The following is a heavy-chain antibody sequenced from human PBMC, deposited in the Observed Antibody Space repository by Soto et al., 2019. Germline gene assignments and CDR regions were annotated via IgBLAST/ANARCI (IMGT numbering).Heavy chain of an antibody. CDR2: INHSGST. Sequence: SETLSLTCTVYSGSFTFSGYYWSWIRQPPGKGLEWIGEINHSGSTNYNPSLESRVTMSVDTSKNQFSLRLSSMTVADMAVYYCARKYEWGVFWRGYSNQAPYYGMDVWGQGDTVTVSS. J-gene: IGHJ6*02. V-gene: IGHV4-34*01. CDR1: SGSFTFSGYY. D-gene: IGHD3-3*01. CDR3: ARKYEWGVFWRGYSNQAPYYGMDV.